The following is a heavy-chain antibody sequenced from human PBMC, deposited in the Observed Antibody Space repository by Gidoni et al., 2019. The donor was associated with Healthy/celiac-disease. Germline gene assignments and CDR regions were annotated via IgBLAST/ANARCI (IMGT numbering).Heavy chain of an antibody. CDR1: GFTFSSYG. CDR3: ARDRGRYCSGGSCYFKNWFDP. V-gene: IGHV3-33*01. CDR2: IWYDGSNK. J-gene: IGHJ5*02. Sequence: QVQLVESGGGVVQPGRSLRLSCAASGFTFSSYGMHWVRQAPGKGLEWVAVIWYDGSNKYYADSVKGRFTISRDNSKNTLYLQMNSLRAEDTAVYYCARDRGRYCSGGSCYFKNWFDPWGQGTLVTVSS. D-gene: IGHD2-15*01.